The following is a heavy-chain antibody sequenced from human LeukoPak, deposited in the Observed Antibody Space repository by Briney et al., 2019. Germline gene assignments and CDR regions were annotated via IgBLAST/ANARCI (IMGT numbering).Heavy chain of an antibody. CDR1: GFTFSSYG. CDR3: ARDSAEPTLRYFDC. D-gene: IGHD1-14*01. J-gene: IGHJ4*02. V-gene: IGHV3-30*02. Sequence: PGGSLRLSCAASGFTFSSYGIHWVRQAPGKGLEGVSFIRLDGRDKYYAESVKGRFTVSTDSARNTLYLQMTSLRTEDTAVYYCARDSAEPTLRYFDCRGQGTLV. CDR2: IRLDGRDK.